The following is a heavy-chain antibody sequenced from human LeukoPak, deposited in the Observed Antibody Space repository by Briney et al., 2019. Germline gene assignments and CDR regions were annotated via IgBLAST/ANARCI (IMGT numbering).Heavy chain of an antibody. CDR3: ASAPNDSSGYYYGYFDY. Sequence: SVKVSCKASGGTFSSYTISWVRQAPGQGLEWMGGIIPIFGTANYAQKFQGRVTITADKSTSTAYMELSSLRSEDTAVYYCASAPNDSSGYYYGYFDYWGQGTLVTVSS. D-gene: IGHD3-22*01. V-gene: IGHV1-69*06. J-gene: IGHJ4*02. CDR2: IIPIFGTA. CDR1: GGTFSSYT.